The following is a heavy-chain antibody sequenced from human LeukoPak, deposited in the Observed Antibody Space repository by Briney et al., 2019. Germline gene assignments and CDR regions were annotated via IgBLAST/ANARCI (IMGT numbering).Heavy chain of an antibody. CDR2: IYYSGGT. J-gene: IGHJ5*02. D-gene: IGHD2-8*01. Sequence: SETLSLTCTVSGGSISSYYWSWIRQPPGKGLEWIGYIYYSGGTNYNPSLKSRVTISVDTSKNQFSLKLSSVTAADTAVYYCARDPNPWGQGTLVTVSS. CDR3: ARDPNP. CDR1: GGSISSYY. V-gene: IGHV4-59*01.